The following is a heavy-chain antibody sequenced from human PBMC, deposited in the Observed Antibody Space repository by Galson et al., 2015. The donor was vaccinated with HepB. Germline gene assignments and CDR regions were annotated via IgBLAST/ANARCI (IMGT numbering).Heavy chain of an antibody. CDR1: GFTFSSYG. D-gene: IGHD6-13*01. J-gene: IGHJ5*02. Sequence: SLRLSCAASGFTFSSYGMHWVRQAPGKGLEWVAVIWYDGSNKYYADSVKGRFTISRDNSKNTLYLQMNSLRAEDTAVYYCARERAAAGTSWFDPWGQGTLVTVSS. CDR3: ARERAAAGTSWFDP. V-gene: IGHV3-33*01. CDR2: IWYDGSNK.